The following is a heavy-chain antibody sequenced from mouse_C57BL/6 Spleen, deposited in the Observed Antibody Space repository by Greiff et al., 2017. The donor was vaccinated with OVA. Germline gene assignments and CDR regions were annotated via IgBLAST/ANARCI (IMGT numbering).Heavy chain of an antibody. Sequence: EVQRVESGGGLVKPGGSLKLSCAASGFTFSDSGMHWVRQAPETGLEWVAYISSGSSTIYYADTVKGRFTISRDNAKNTLFLQMTSLSSEDTAMDYCARNGLRAWFAYWGQGTLVTVSA. V-gene: IGHV5-17*01. J-gene: IGHJ3*01. CDR2: ISSGSSTI. CDR3: ARNGLRAWFAY. CDR1: GFTFSDSG. D-gene: IGHD2-4*01.